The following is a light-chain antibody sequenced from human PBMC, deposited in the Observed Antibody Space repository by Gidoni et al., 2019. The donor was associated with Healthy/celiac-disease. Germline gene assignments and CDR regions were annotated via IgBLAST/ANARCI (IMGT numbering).Light chain of an antibody. CDR2: CAS. CDR1: QSVSSSY. Sequence: EIVLTQSPGTLSLSPGERATLSCRASQSVSSSYLAWYQQKPGQAPRLLIYCASSRATGIPDSFSGSGSGTDFTLTISRLEPEDFAVYYCQQYGSSPRTFXQXTKVEIK. CDR3: QQYGSSPRT. J-gene: IGKJ1*01. V-gene: IGKV3-20*01.